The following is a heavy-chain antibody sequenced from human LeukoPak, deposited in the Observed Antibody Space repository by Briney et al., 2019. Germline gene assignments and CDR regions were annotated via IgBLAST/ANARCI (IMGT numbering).Heavy chain of an antibody. Sequence: PGGSLRLSCAASGFTFSSYSMNWVRQPPGKGLEWIGEINHSGSTNYNPSLKSRVTISVDTSKNQFSLKLSSVTAADTAVYYCARSRLITIAARSYQSNFDYWGQGTLVTVSS. V-gene: IGHV4-34*01. CDR2: INHSGST. J-gene: IGHJ4*02. CDR1: GFTFSSYS. CDR3: ARSRLITIAARSYQSNFDY. D-gene: IGHD6-6*01.